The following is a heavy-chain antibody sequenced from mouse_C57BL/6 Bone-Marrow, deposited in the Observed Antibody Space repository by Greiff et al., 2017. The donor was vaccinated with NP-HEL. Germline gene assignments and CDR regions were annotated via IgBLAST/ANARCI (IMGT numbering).Heavy chain of an antibody. D-gene: IGHD1-1*01. CDR3: TAGPYYYGSSYDAMDY. CDR2: IDPEDGDT. CDR1: GFNIKDYY. J-gene: IGHJ4*01. V-gene: IGHV14-1*01. Sequence: EVQLQQSGAELVRPGASVKLSCTASGFNIKDYYMHWVKQRPEQGLEWIGRIDPEDGDTEYAPKFQGKATMTADKSSTTAYLQLSSLTSEDTAVYYCTAGPYYYGSSYDAMDYWGPGTSVTVSS.